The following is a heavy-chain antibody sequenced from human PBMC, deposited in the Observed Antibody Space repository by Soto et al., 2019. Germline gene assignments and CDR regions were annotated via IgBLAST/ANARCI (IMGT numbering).Heavy chain of an antibody. Sequence: PGGSLRLSCADSGFTFSSYWMHWVRQAPGKGLVWVSRINSNGRTISYADSVKGRFTISRDNAKNTVYLQMNSLRAEDTAVYYCASSALFRLDYWGQGALVTVSS. CDR2: INSNGRTI. J-gene: IGHJ4*02. D-gene: IGHD3-9*01. CDR3: ASSALFRLDY. CDR1: GFTFSSYW. V-gene: IGHV3-74*01.